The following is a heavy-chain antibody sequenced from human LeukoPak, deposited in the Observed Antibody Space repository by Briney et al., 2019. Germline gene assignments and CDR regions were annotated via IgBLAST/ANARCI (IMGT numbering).Heavy chain of an antibody. CDR1: GFAFGSEA. CDR2: ISPGGGTT. CDR3: TTDQNYDWLLPY. Sequence: PGGSLRLSCAVSGFAFGSEAMSWVRQSPARGLEWVASISPGGGTTYYADYVKGRFTISRDNSKNSLFVQMNSLKTEDTAVYYCTTDQNYDWLLPYWGQGTLVTVSS. D-gene: IGHD3-9*01. J-gene: IGHJ4*02. V-gene: IGHV3-23*01.